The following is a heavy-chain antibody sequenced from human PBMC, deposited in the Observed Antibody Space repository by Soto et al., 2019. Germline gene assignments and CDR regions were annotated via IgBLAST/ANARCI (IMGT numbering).Heavy chain of an antibody. Sequence: EVQLVESGGGLVQPGGSLRLSCAASGFTFSSYWMHWVRQSPGKGLVWVSRIQSDGSGPKYADSVKGRFTISRDSAKNTLYLQMDSLRAADTAVYYCARGDSGWFWGAYWGQGVLVTVSS. CDR1: GFTFSSYW. D-gene: IGHD6-19*01. V-gene: IGHV3-74*03. CDR2: IQSDGSGP. J-gene: IGHJ4*02. CDR3: ARGDSGWFWGAY.